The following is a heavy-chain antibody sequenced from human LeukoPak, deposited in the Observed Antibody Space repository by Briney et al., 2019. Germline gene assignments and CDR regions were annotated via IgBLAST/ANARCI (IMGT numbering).Heavy chain of an antibody. CDR3: ARDRGGSGSHNYYYYYMDV. Sequence: NSSETLSLTCAVYGGSFSGYYWSWIRQPAGKGLEWIGRIYTSGSTNYNPSLKSRVTISVDTSKNQFSLKLSSVTAADTAVYYCARDRGGSGSHNYYYYYMDVWGKGTTVTISS. D-gene: IGHD3-10*01. V-gene: IGHV4-4*07. J-gene: IGHJ6*03. CDR1: GGSFSGYY. CDR2: IYTSGST.